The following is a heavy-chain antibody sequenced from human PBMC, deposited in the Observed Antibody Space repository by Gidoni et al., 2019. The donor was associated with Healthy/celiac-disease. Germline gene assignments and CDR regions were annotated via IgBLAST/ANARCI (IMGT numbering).Heavy chain of an antibody. D-gene: IGHD4-17*01. CDR2: IWYDGSNK. J-gene: IGHJ4*02. Sequence: QVQLVESGGGVVQPGRSLRLSCAASGFTFSSYGMHWVRQAPGKGLEWVAVIWYDGSNKYYADSVKGRFTISRDNSKNTLYLQMNSLRAEDTAVYYCARTPEYGEGYFDYWGQGTLVTVSS. V-gene: IGHV3-33*01. CDR3: ARTPEYGEGYFDY. CDR1: GFTFSSYG.